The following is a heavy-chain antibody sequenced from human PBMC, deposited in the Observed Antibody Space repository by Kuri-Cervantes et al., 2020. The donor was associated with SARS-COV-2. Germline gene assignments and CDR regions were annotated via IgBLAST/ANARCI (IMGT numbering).Heavy chain of an antibody. V-gene: IGHV1-18*04. CDR2: ISAYNGNT. CDR3: ARLAVYYYYMDV. CDR1: GYTFTGYY. D-gene: IGHD6-19*01. Sequence: ASVKVSCKASGYTFTGYYMHWVRQAPGQGLEWMGWISAYNGNTNYAQKLQGRVTVTTDTSTSTAYMELRSLRSDDTAVYYCARLAVYYYYMDVWGKGTTVTVSS. J-gene: IGHJ6*03.